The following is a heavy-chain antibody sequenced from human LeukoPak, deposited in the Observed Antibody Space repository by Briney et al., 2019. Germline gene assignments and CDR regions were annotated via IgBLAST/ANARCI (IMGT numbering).Heavy chain of an antibody. D-gene: IGHD3-22*01. J-gene: IGHJ4*02. CDR1: GYTFTDYY. CDR3: ARASYYYDSSGYPGYYFDY. CDR2: VIPNSGGT. V-gene: IGHV1-2*02. Sequence: ASVKVSCKASGYTFTDYYMHWVRHAPGQGLQWMGWVIPNSGGTNYAQKFQGRVTMTRDTSISTAYMELSRLRSDDTAVYYCARASYYYDSSGYPGYYFDYWGQGTLVTVSS.